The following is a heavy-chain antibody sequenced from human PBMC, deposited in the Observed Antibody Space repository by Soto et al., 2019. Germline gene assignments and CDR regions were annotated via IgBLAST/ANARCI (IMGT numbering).Heavy chain of an antibody. D-gene: IGHD3-9*01. Sequence: QITLKETGPTLVRPTQTVTLTCAFSGFPLSTSGVGVGWIRQPPGQALERLAVIYWDDSKHYSPSLRSRHTITKDTSKNQVVLTMTNSDPMYTGTYDCAHKGPEDWPLDYWGQGTLVTVSS. V-gene: IGHV2-5*02. J-gene: IGHJ4*02. CDR1: GFPLSTSGVG. CDR3: AHKGPEDWPLDY. CDR2: IYWDDSK.